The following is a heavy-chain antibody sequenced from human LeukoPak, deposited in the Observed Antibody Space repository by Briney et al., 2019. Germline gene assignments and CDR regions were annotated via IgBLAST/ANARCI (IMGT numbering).Heavy chain of an antibody. Sequence: ASVKVSCKASVYTFTSYDINWVRQATGQGLEWMGWMNPNSGNTGYAQKFQGRVTITRNTSISIAYMELSSLRSEDTAVYYCARRARYCSSTSCYPNFDYWGQGTLVTVSS. CDR1: VYTFTSYD. J-gene: IGHJ4*02. D-gene: IGHD2-2*01. CDR2: MNPNSGNT. CDR3: ARRARYCSSTSCYPNFDY. V-gene: IGHV1-8*03.